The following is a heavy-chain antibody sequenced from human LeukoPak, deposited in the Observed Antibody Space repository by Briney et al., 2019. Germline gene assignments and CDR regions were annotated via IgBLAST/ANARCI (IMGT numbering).Heavy chain of an antibody. V-gene: IGHV4-39*02. J-gene: IGHJ4*02. CDR1: GASISSSNYY. D-gene: IGHD3-16*02. CDR2: VYSSGAT. Sequence: SETLSLTCTVSGASISSSNYYWGWIRQPPGKGLEWVGSVYSSGATSYNPSLKSRVTMSVDTSKNHFSLKLSSVTAADTSVYYCARRTFGGVIKYWGQGTLVTVSS. CDR3: ARRTFGGVIKY.